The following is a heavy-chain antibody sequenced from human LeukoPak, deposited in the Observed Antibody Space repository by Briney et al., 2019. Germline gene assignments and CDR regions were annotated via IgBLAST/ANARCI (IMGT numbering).Heavy chain of an antibody. J-gene: IGHJ4*02. CDR3: ARGGGVGATYDY. Sequence: PSETLSLTCAVSGYSISSGYYWGWIRQPPGKGLEWIGSIYHSGSTYSNPSLKSRVTISVDTSKNQFSLKLSSVTAADTAVYYCARGGGVGATYDYWGQGTLVTVSS. CDR2: IYHSGST. D-gene: IGHD1-26*01. CDR1: GYSISSGYY. V-gene: IGHV4-38-2*01.